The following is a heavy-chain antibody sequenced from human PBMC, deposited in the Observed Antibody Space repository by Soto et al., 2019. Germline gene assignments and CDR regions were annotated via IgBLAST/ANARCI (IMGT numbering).Heavy chain of an antibody. Sequence: QVQLVQSGAEVKKPGSSVKVSCKASGGTFSSYTISWVRQAPGQGLEWLGRIIPILGIANYAQKFQGRVTITADKSTSTAYMELSSLRSEDTAVYYCARGGAAIAAAGVLYGMAVWGQGTTVTVSS. V-gene: IGHV1-69*02. D-gene: IGHD6-13*01. CDR2: IIPILGIA. CDR1: GGTFSSYT. J-gene: IGHJ6*02. CDR3: ARGGAAIAAAGVLYGMAV.